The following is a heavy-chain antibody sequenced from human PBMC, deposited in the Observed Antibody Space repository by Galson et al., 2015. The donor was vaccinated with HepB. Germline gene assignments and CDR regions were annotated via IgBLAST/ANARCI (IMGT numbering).Heavy chain of an antibody. Sequence: SVKVSCKASGGTFSSYAISWVRQAPGQGLEWMGGIIPIFGTANYAQKFQGRVTMTTDTSTSTAYMELRSLRSDDTAVYYCAREGSRRGNGYCSGGSCYSNYYYGMDVWGQGTTVTVSS. CDR2: IIPIFGTA. J-gene: IGHJ6*02. CDR1: GGTFSSYA. V-gene: IGHV1-69*05. CDR3: AREGSRRGNGYCSGGSCYSNYYYGMDV. D-gene: IGHD2-15*01.